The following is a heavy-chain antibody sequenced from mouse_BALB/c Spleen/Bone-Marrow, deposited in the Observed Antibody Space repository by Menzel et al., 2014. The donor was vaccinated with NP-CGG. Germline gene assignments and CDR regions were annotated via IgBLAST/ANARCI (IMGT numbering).Heavy chain of an antibody. J-gene: IGHJ2*01. CDR2: VSTGSTII. CDR3: ARSHFYGSYFDY. Sequence: DVMLVESGGGLVQPGGSRKLSCAASGFTFSNFGMHWFRQSPEKGLEWVAFVSTGSTIIYYADTVKGRFTISRDNPENTLFLQMASLRSEDTAIYYCARSHFYGSYFDYWGQGTTLTVSS. CDR1: GFTFSNFG. D-gene: IGHD2-1*01. V-gene: IGHV5-17*02.